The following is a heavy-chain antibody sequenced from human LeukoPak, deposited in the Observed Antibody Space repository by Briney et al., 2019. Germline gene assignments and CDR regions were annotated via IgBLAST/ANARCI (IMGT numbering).Heavy chain of an antibody. CDR1: GFTLRSYS. CDR2: ISSSRSYI. D-gene: IGHD1-26*01. V-gene: IGHV3-21*01. Sequence: PGGSLRLSCAASGFTLRSYSMNWVRQAPGKGVEWVSSISSSRSYIYYADSVKGRFTISKDNAKNSLYLQMNSLRAEDTAVYYCAKGYGWEASYYYYYMDVWGKGTTVTISS. J-gene: IGHJ6*03. CDR3: AKGYGWEASYYYYYMDV.